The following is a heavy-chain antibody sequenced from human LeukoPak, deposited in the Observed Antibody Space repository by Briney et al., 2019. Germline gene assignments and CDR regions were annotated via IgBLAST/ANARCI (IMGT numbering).Heavy chain of an antibody. CDR1: GFTFSSYA. CDR2: ISGSGGST. Sequence: PGGSLRLSCAASGFTFSSYAMSWVRQAPGKGLEWVSGISGSGGSTYYADSVKGRFTISRDNSKNTLYLQMNSLRAEDTAVYYCARDYCSGGSCYFQSFDYWGQGTLATVSS. D-gene: IGHD2-15*01. CDR3: ARDYCSGGSCYFQSFDY. J-gene: IGHJ4*02. V-gene: IGHV3-23*01.